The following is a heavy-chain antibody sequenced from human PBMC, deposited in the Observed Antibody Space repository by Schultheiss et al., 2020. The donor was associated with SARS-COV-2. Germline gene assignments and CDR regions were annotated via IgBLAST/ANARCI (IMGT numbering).Heavy chain of an antibody. D-gene: IGHD2-15*01. CDR2: IYTSGST. J-gene: IGHJ4*02. CDR1: GGSISSYY. CDR3: VIRDCSGGSCHFDY. V-gene: IGHV4-4*07. Sequence: SETLSLTCTVSGGSISSYYWSWIRQPAGKGLEWIGRIYTSGSTNYNPSLKSRVTISVDTSKNQFSLKLSSVTAADTAVYYCVIRDCSGGSCHFDYWGQGTLVTVSS.